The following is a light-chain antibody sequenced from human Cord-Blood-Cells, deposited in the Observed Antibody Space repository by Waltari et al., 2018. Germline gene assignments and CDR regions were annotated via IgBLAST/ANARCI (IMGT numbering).Light chain of an antibody. CDR2: GAS. Sequence: EIVMTQSPATLSVSPGERATLSCRASQSVSSNLAWYQQKPGRTPRLLIYGASTRATGIPARFSGSGSGTEFTLTISSLQSEDVAVYDCQQYNNWPPLTFGGGTKVEIK. CDR3: QQYNNWPPLT. CDR1: QSVSSN. J-gene: IGKJ4*01. V-gene: IGKV3-15*01.